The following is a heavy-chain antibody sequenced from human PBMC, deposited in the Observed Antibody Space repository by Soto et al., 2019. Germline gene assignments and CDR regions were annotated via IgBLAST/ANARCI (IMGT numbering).Heavy chain of an antibody. V-gene: IGHV3-9*03. D-gene: IGHD1-20*01. CDR3: AKDTSLDNWNEGYFDY. Sequence: DVQLVESGGGLVQPGRSLRLSCAASGFTFDDYAMHWVRQAPGKGLEWVSGISWNSGSIGYADSVKGRFTISRDNAKNSLYVQMNSQRDEDMALYYCAKDTSLDNWNEGYFDYWGQGTLVTVCS. J-gene: IGHJ4*02. CDR1: GFTFDDYA. CDR2: ISWNSGSI.